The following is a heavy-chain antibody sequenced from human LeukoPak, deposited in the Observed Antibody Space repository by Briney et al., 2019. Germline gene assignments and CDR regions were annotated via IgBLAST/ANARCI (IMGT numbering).Heavy chain of an antibody. CDR3: ARDPNLAHYYDSSGYYL. V-gene: IGHV3-74*01. Sequence: PGGSLRLSCAASGFIFTKYWMHWVRQAPGKGLVWVSHVNSDGSATSYADSVKGRFTISRDNSKNTLYLQMNSLRAEDTAVYYCARDPNLAHYYDSSGYYLWGQGTLVTVSS. D-gene: IGHD3-22*01. CDR2: VNSDGSAT. CDR1: GFIFTKYW. J-gene: IGHJ4*02.